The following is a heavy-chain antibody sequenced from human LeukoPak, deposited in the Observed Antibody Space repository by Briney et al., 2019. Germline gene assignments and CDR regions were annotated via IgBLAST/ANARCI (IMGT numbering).Heavy chain of an antibody. V-gene: IGHV1-2*02. CDR2: INPNSGGT. J-gene: IGHJ3*02. D-gene: IGHD3-10*01. CDR3: AKLRWFGELSGPFDI. Sequence: ASVKVSCKASGYTFTGYYMHWVRQAPGQGLEWMGWINPNSGGTNYAQKFQGRVTMTRDTSISTAYMELSRLRSDDTAVYYCAKLRWFGELSGPFDIWGQGTMVTVSS. CDR1: GYTFTGYY.